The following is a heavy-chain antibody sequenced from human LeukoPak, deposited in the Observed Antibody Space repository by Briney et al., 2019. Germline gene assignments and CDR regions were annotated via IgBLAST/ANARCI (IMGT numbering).Heavy chain of an antibody. J-gene: IGHJ6*02. CDR1: GFTFSSYV. D-gene: IGHD3-3*01. CDR2: ISYDGSNK. CDR3: AKELGDFWSGYYGMDV. Sequence: PGGSLRLSCAASGFTFSSYVMHWVRQAPGKGLEWVAVISYDGSNKYYADSVKGRFTISRDNSKNTLYLQMNSLRAEDTAVYYCAKELGDFWSGYYGMDVWGQGTTVTVSS. V-gene: IGHV3-30*18.